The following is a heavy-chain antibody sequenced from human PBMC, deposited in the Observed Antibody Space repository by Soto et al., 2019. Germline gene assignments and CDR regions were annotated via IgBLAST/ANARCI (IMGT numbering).Heavy chain of an antibody. CDR2: IYSGGST. J-gene: IGHJ3*02. D-gene: IGHD3-22*01. Sequence: HHGGSPGLSCVSSGLTVSSNDISGVRQAPGKGLEWVSVIYSGGSTYYADSVKGRFTISRDNSKNTLYLQMNSLRAEDTAVYYCARDLYYYDSSGYRPPWLGAFDIWGQGTMVTVSS. V-gene: IGHV3-53*01. CDR1: GLTVSSND. CDR3: ARDLYYYDSSGYRPPWLGAFDI.